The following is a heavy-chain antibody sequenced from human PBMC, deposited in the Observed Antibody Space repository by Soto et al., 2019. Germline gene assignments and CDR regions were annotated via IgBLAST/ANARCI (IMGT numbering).Heavy chain of an antibody. Sequence: SETLSLTCSVSGGSISSGGYYWSWIRQHPGKGLEWIGYIYYSGSTYYNPSLKSRVTISVDTSKNQFSLKLSSVTAADTAVYYCASNFCGGDCYWSGYFQHWGQGTLVTVSS. J-gene: IGHJ1*01. CDR2: IYYSGST. V-gene: IGHV4-31*03. D-gene: IGHD2-21*02. CDR3: ASNFCGGDCYWSGYFQH. CDR1: GGSISSGGYY.